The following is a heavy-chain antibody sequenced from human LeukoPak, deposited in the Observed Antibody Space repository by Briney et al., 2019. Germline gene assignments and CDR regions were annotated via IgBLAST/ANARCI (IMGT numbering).Heavy chain of an antibody. V-gene: IGHV4-4*07. CDR1: GGSISNFY. D-gene: IGHD6-13*01. CDR3: ARMRGASSSGHYYYHYIDV. CDR2: IYTSGST. Sequence: PSETLSLSCTVSGGSISNFYWSWIRQPAGKGLEWIGRIYTSGSTNYNPSLKSRVTMSVDTSKNQFSLRLSSVTAADTAAYYCARMRGASSSGHYYYHYIDVWGKGTTVTISS. J-gene: IGHJ6*03.